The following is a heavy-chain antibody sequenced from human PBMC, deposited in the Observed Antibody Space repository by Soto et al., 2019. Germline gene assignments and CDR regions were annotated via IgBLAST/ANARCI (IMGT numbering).Heavy chain of an antibody. CDR1: GGSITSSGSA. V-gene: IGHV4-39*01. CDR2: IDYSGNI. D-gene: IGHD1-1*01. CDR3: ARHIHNQGFEYYFDS. J-gene: IGHJ4*02. Sequence: QLQLQESGPGLVKPSETLSLTCNASGGSITSSGSAWGWIRQSPGKGLEWIGTIDYSGNIYYIPSLKSRITICVDTSKNQISLKLSSVTAAYTAVYYCARHIHNQGFEYYFDSWGQGTLVTVSS.